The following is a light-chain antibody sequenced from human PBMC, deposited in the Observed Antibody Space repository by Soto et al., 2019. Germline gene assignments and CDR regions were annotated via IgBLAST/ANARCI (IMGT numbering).Light chain of an antibody. Sequence: QSALTQPASVSGSPGQSVTISCTGTSSDFGSYKFVSWYQHHPGTAPKLMIYEVSKRPSGVPDRFSGSKSGNTASLTISGLQAADEADYYCSLYKSENAYVFGTGTKVTVL. V-gene: IGLV2-18*01. CDR2: EVS. CDR1: SSDFGSYKF. CDR3: SLYKSENAYV. J-gene: IGLJ1*01.